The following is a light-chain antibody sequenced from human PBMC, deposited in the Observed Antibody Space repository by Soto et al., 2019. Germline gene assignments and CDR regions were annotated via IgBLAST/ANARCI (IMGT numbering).Light chain of an antibody. Sequence: QSVLTQPPSVSGAPGQRVTISCTGSSSNIGAGYDVHWYQQLPGTDPKLLTYGNSNRPSGVPDRFSGSKSGTSDSLAITGLQAEDEDDYYCQSYDSSLSGSNVFGTGSKLSVL. CDR3: QSYDSSLSGSNV. J-gene: IGLJ1*01. CDR2: GNS. CDR1: SSNIGAGYD. V-gene: IGLV1-40*01.